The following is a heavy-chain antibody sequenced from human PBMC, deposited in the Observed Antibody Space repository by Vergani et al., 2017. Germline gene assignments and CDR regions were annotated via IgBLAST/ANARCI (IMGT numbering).Heavy chain of an antibody. CDR3: AGEDVRDVAWSWFDP. CDR1: GYTFTSYG. J-gene: IGHJ5*02. V-gene: IGHV1-18*01. CDR2: ISAYNGNT. D-gene: IGHD2-15*01. Sequence: QVQLVQSGAEVKKPGASVKVSCKASGYTFTSYGISWVRQAPGQGLEWMGGISAYNGNTNYAQKLKVRVTMTTDTSTSTAYMERRSLRSDDPAVYYCAGEDVRDVAWSWFDPWGQGTLVTVSS.